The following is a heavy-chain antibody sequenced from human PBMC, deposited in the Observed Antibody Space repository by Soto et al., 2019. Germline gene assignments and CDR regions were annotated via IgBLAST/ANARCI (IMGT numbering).Heavy chain of an antibody. J-gene: IGHJ3*02. D-gene: IGHD3-3*01. CDR2: ISSSSSTI. Sequence: GGSLRLSCAASGFTFSSYSMNWVRQAPGKGLEWVSYISSSSSTIYYADSVKGRFTISRDNAKNSLYLQMNSLRDEDTTVYYCARALISDPKYYNYQAAFDIWGQGTMVTVSS. V-gene: IGHV3-48*02. CDR3: ARALISDPKYYNYQAAFDI. CDR1: GFTFSSYS.